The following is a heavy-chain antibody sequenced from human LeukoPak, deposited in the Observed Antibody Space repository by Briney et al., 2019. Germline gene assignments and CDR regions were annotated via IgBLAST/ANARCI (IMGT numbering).Heavy chain of an antibody. CDR2: MNPSSGNT. CDR3: TRMRGYTYGYWYLDL. CDR1: GYTFSSYD. V-gene: IGHV1-8*01. Sequence: GASVKVSCKAAGYTFSSYDINWVRQAPGQGLEYMGWMNPSSGNTGYTQKFQGRITMTRDTSIGTAYMELSSLKSEDTAPYYCTRMRGYTYGYWYLDLWGRGTLVTVSS. J-gene: IGHJ2*01. D-gene: IGHD5-18*01.